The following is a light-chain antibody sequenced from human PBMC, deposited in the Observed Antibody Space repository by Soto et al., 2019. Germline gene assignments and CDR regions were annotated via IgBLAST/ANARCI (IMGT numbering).Light chain of an antibody. Sequence: SLGTVSLSKGERATLSRKTSQSRGSNFLAWYQHKPGQAPRLLIYASSNRATGIPDRFSGSASETDFTLTINRLEPEDFAVYYCQLYGISPNFGQGTRLEIK. CDR3: QLYGISPN. CDR1: QSRGSNF. J-gene: IGKJ5*01. V-gene: IGKV3-20*01. CDR2: ASS.